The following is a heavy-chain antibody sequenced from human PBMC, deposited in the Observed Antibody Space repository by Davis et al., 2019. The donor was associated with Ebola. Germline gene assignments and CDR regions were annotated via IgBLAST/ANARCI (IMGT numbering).Heavy chain of an antibody. J-gene: IGHJ4*02. V-gene: IGHV3-53*01. D-gene: IGHD3-22*01. CDR2: IYSGGST. CDR3: ARAKQPTGYYYDSSGYYEFDY. CDR1: GFTVSSNY. Sequence: GGSLRLSCAASGFTVSSNYMSWVRQAPGKGLEWVSVIYSGGSTYYADSVKGRFTISRDNSKNTLYLQMNSLRAEDTAVYYCARAKQPTGYYYDSSGYYEFDYWGQGTLVTVSS.